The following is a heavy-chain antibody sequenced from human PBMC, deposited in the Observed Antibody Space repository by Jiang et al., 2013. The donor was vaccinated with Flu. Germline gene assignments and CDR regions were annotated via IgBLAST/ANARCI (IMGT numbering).Heavy chain of an antibody. Sequence: SGAEVKKPGASVKVSCKASGYTFTSYDINWARQAPGQGLEWMGWINPNSGGTNYAQKFQGWVTMTRDTSISTAYMELSRLRSDDTAVYYCASQSLYCGGDCPIDYWGQGTLVTVSS. CDR2: INPNSGGT. V-gene: IGHV1-2*04. CDR3: ASQSLYCGGDCPIDY. J-gene: IGHJ4*02. CDR1: GYTFTSYD. D-gene: IGHD2-21*02.